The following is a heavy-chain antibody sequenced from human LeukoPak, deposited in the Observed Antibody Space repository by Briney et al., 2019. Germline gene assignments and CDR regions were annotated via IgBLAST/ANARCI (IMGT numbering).Heavy chain of an antibody. V-gene: IGHV3-21*01. CDR1: GFTFSTYS. Sequence: SGGSLRLSCAASGFTFSTYSMNWVRQAPGKGREWVSFIISSRNNIYYADSVKGRFTISRDNAKNSLYLQMHSLRADDTAVYYCARLANAAAGADYWGQGTLVTVST. J-gene: IGHJ4*02. CDR2: IISSRNNI. D-gene: IGHD6-13*01. CDR3: ARLANAAAGADY.